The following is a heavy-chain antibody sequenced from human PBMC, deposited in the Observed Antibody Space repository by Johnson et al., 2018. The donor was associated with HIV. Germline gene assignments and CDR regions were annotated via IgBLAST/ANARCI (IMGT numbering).Heavy chain of an antibody. J-gene: IGHJ3*02. V-gene: IGHV3-74*03. CDR3: ARVIGLGYYDSTANAFDI. CDR1: GFTFSRYW. CDR2: INSDGSSI. Sequence: VQLVESGGGLVQPGGSLRLSCAASGFTFSRYWMHWVRQAPGKGLVWVSRINSDGSSITYADSVKGRFTISRDNAKNTLYLQMNSLRAEDTAVDYCARVIGLGYYDSTANAFDIWGQGTMVTVSS. D-gene: IGHD3-22*01.